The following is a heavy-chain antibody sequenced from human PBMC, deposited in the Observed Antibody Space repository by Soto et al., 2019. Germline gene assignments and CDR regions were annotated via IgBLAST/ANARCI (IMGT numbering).Heavy chain of an antibody. CDR1: GFTFSNAW. CDR3: PTGSVERV. CDR2: IWYDGSEK. J-gene: IGHJ6*02. D-gene: IGHD2-15*01. Sequence: GSLRLSCAASGFTFSNAWMSWVRQAPGKGLEWVAVIWYDGSEKYYADSVKGRFTISRDNSKNTLYLQMNSLRAEDTAVYCCPTGSVERVRGQGTTVSVSS. V-gene: IGHV3-33*08.